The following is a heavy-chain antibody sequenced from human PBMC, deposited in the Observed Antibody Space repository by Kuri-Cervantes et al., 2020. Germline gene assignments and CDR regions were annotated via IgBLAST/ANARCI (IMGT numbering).Heavy chain of an antibody. CDR3: ARWIGWFDP. CDR2: IKQDGSEK. J-gene: IGHJ5*02. Sequence: GESLKISCAASGFSFSSYWMSWVRQTPGKGLEWVANIKQDGSEKYYVDSVKGRFTISRDNAKNSLLLQMNSLRVDDTALHYCARWIGWFDPWGQGTLVTVSS. CDR1: GFSFSSYW. D-gene: IGHD2-2*03. V-gene: IGHV3-7*01.